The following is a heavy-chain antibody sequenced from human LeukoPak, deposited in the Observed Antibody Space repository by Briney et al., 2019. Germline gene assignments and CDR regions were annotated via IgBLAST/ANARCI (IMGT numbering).Heavy chain of an antibody. CDR1: GYSFTSYW. CDR2: IYPGDSDT. J-gene: IGHJ4*02. D-gene: IGHD3-22*01. CDR3: ARAPYPYYDSSGYYFDY. Sequence: GESLKISCKGSGYSFTSYWIGWVRQMPGKGLEWMGIIYPGDSDTRYSPSLQGQVTISADKSIGTAYLQWSSLKASDTAMYYCARAPYPYYDSSGYYFDYWGQGTLVTVSS. V-gene: IGHV5-51*01.